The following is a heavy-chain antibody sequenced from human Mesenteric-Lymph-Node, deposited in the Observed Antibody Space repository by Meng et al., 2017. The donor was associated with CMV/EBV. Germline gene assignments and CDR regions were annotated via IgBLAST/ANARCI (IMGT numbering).Heavy chain of an antibody. Sequence: ASVKVSCKASGYTFTGYYMHWVRQAPGQGLEWMGWINPNSGGTNYAQKFQGRVTMTRDTSISTAYMELSRLRSDDTAVYYCAREGSIVVVPAAISSDGWFDSWGQGTLVTVSS. CDR1: GYTFTGYY. D-gene: IGHD2-2*01. CDR2: INPNSGGT. CDR3: AREGSIVVVPAAISSDGWFDS. J-gene: IGHJ5*01. V-gene: IGHV1-2*02.